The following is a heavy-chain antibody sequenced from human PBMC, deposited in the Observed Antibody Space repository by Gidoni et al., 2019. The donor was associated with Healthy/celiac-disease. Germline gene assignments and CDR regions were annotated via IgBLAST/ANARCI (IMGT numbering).Heavy chain of an antibody. CDR2: ISRSSSYI. Sequence: EVQLVESGGGLVKPGGSLRLSCAASGFTFSSYSMNWVRQAPGKGREWVSSISRSSSYIYYADSVKGRFTISRDNAKNSLYLQMNSLRAEDTAVYYCARGATGYYGMDVWGQGTTVTVSS. V-gene: IGHV3-21*01. J-gene: IGHJ6*02. CDR1: GFTFSSYS. CDR3: ARGATGYYGMDV. D-gene: IGHD5-12*01.